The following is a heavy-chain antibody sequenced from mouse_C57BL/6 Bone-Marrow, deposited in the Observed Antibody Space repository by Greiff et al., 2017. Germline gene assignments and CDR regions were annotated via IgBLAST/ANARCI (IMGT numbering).Heavy chain of an antibody. Sequence: QVQLQQSGAELVRPGASVKLSCKASGYTFTDYYINWVKQRPGQGLEWIARIYPGSGNTYYNEKFKGKATLTAEKSSSTAYMQLSSLTSEDSAVYFCARGDYDYVAYWGQGTLVTVSA. CDR2: IYPGSGNT. V-gene: IGHV1-76*01. J-gene: IGHJ3*01. CDR3: ARGDYDYVAY. D-gene: IGHD2-4*01. CDR1: GYTFTDYY.